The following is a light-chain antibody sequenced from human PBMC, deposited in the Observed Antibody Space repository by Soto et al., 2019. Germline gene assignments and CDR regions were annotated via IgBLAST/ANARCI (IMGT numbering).Light chain of an antibody. J-gene: IGKJ5*01. Sequence: ESVLTQSPGTLSLSPGERATLSCRASQSFRGLLAWYQQKPGQAPRLLIYDAYNRATGIPPRFSGSGSGTDFTLTISSLEPEDSAVYYCQQRHMWPITFGQGTRLE. V-gene: IGKV3-11*01. CDR2: DAY. CDR3: QQRHMWPIT. CDR1: QSFRGL.